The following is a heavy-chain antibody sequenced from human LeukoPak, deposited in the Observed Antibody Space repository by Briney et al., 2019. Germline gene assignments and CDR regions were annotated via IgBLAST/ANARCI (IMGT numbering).Heavy chain of an antibody. CDR1: GGTSSSYA. CDR3: ARDIVVVTAISAFDI. J-gene: IGHJ3*02. Sequence: SVKVSCKASGGTSSSYAISWVRQAPGQGLEWMGRIIPIFGTANYAQKFQGRVTITTDESTSTAYMELSSLRSEDTAVYYCARDIVVVTAISAFDIWGQGTMVTVSS. V-gene: IGHV1-69*05. D-gene: IGHD2-21*02. CDR2: IIPIFGTA.